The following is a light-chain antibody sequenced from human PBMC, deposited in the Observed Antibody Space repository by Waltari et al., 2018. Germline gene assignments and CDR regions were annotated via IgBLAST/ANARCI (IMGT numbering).Light chain of an antibody. Sequence: EIVLTQSPATLSLSPGASVTLSCRASQSVSTYLAWYQQKPGQAPRLLIYDASTRATGIPARFVGSGSGTDLPLTISRLGPEDFAFYSWQERSNWPGGSFGGGTKVEIK. CDR2: DAS. V-gene: IGKV3-11*01. CDR3: QERSNWPGGS. J-gene: IGKJ4*01. CDR1: QSVSTY.